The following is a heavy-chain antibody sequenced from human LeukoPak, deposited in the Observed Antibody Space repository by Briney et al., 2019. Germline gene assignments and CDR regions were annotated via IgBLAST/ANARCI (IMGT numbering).Heavy chain of an antibody. D-gene: IGHD2-2*01. J-gene: IGHJ5*02. CDR3: AKGRDKYQLLSKNWFDP. CDR1: GFPLDDYA. CDR2: ISWNSGSI. Sequence: GGTLRLSCAASGFPLDDYAMHWVRQARGKGLEWVSGISWNSGSIGYADSVKGRFTISRDNAKNSLYLQMNSLRAEDTALYYCAKGRDKYQLLSKNWFDPWGQGTLVTVSS. V-gene: IGHV3-9*01.